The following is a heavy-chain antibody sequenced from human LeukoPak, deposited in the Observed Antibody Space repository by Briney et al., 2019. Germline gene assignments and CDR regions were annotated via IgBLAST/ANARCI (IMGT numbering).Heavy chain of an antibody. CDR3: ARGGYSYGYYYYYGMDV. J-gene: IGHJ6*02. D-gene: IGHD5-18*01. V-gene: IGHV4-34*01. Sequence: SETLSLTCAVYGGSFSGYYWSWIRQPPGKGLGWIGEINHSGSTNYNPSLKSRVTISVDTSKNQFSLKLSSVTAADTAVYYCARGGYSYGYYYYYGMDVWGQGTTVTVSS. CDR1: GGSFSGYY. CDR2: INHSGST.